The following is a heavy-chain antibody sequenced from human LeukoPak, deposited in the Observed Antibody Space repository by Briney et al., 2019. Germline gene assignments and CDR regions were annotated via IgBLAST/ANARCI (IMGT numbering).Heavy chain of an antibody. CDR2: IYTSGST. CDR3: ARYGSGSYYTHFDY. J-gene: IGHJ4*02. D-gene: IGHD3-10*01. V-gene: IGHV4-4*07. CDR1: GGSISSYY. Sequence: SETLSLTCTVSGGSISSYYWSWIRQPAGKGLEWIGRIYTSGSTNYSPSLKSRVTMSVDTSKNQFSLKLSSVTAADTAVYYCARYGSGSYYTHFDYWGQGTLVTVSS.